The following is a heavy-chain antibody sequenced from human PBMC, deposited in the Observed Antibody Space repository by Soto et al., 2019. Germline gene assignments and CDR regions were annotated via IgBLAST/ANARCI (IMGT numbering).Heavy chain of an antibody. D-gene: IGHD3-10*01. J-gene: IGHJ6*02. CDR1: GGTFSSYA. CDR3: ASLSTMVRGSPECYYYYGMDV. CDR2: IIPIFGTA. V-gene: IGHV1-69*13. Sequence: SVKVSCKASGGTFSSYAISWVRQAPGQGLEWMGGIIPIFGTANYAQKFQGRVTITADESTSTAYMELSSLRSEDTAVYYCASLSTMVRGSPECYYYYGMDVWGQGTTVTVSS.